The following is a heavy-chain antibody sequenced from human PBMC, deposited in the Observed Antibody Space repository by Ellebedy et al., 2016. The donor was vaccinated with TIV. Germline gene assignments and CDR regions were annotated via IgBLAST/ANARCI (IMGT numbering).Heavy chain of an antibody. CDR3: ARGNYEEFDP. Sequence: SETLSLTCIVSGVSINTFYWNWIRQPPGKGLEWIGYIYYTGITNYSPSLKSRVTISLDTSKNQFSLKLSSVTAADTAVYYCARGNYEEFDPWGQGALVTISS. V-gene: IGHV4-59*01. CDR1: GVSINTFY. CDR2: IYYTGIT. D-gene: IGHD3-22*01. J-gene: IGHJ5*02.